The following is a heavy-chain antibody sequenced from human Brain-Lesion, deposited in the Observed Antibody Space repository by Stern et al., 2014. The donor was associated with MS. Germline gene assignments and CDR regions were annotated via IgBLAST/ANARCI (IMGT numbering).Heavy chain of an antibody. CDR2: IYYSGNT. J-gene: IGHJ5*02. Sequence: MQLVESGPGLVKPSETLSLTCTVAGGSVSSTSYAWAWIRQPPGKGLEWIGTIYYSGNTYYSPSLKSRLTISLDTSKNHFSLQLRSVTAADTAVYYCAGEEDIRYCSGGSCTGNWFDPWGQGTLVTVSS. CDR3: AGEEDIRYCSGGSCTGNWFDP. D-gene: IGHD2-15*01. CDR1: GGSVSSTSYA. V-gene: IGHV4-39*02.